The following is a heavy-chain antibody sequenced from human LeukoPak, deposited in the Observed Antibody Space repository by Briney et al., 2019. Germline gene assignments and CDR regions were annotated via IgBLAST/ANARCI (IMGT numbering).Heavy chain of an antibody. Sequence: GGSLRLSCEASGFTFSRYWMHWVRHTPGKGLVWVSRIKSDGKTNYADSVKGRFTISRDNAKNTVSLQMDSLRAEDTGVYYCARAPSEVGGYYPEYFRHWGQGTLVTVSS. V-gene: IGHV3-74*01. CDR2: IKSDGKT. CDR1: GFTFSRYW. D-gene: IGHD3-22*01. J-gene: IGHJ1*01. CDR3: ARAPSEVGGYYPEYFRH.